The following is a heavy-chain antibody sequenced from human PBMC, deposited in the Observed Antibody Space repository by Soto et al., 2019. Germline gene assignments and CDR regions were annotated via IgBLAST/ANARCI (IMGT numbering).Heavy chain of an antibody. V-gene: IGHV3-7*01. D-gene: IGHD3-3*01. CDR3: ARVSGENDFWSGYYGNYYDMDV. J-gene: IGHJ6*02. Sequence: GGSLRLSCAASGFIFSTYWMTWVRQAPGQGLEWVANIQQDGSEKNYVDSVKGRFTISRDNAKNSLYLQMNSLRVEDTAVYYCARVSGENDFWSGYYGNYYDMDVWGQGTTVTVSS. CDR2: IQQDGSEK. CDR1: GFIFSTYW.